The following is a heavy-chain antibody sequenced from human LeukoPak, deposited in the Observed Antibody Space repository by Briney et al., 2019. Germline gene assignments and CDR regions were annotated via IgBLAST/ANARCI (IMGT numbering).Heavy chain of an antibody. CDR3: ARSSTYYYDSSGYDY. CDR2: ISAYNGNI. J-gene: IGHJ4*02. D-gene: IGHD3-22*01. V-gene: IGHV1-18*01. CDR1: GYTFTSYG. Sequence: ASVKVSCKASGYTFTSYGISWVRQAPGQGLEWMGWISAYNGNINYAQKLQGRVTMTTDTSTSTAYMELRSLRSDDTAVFYCARSSTYYYDSSGYDYWGQGTLVTVSS.